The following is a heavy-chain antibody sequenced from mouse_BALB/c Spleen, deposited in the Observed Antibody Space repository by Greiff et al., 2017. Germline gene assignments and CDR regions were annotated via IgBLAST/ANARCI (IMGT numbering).Heavy chain of an antibody. CDR2: ISDGGSYT. CDR1: GFTFSDYY. Sequence: EVKLMESGGGLVKPGGSLKLSCAASGFTFSDYYMYWVRQTPEKRLEWVATISDGGSYTYYPDSVKGRFTISRDNAKNTLYLQMSSLKSEDTAMYYCTREVYYGNYFDYWGQGTTLTVSS. J-gene: IGHJ2*01. CDR3: TREVYYGNYFDY. D-gene: IGHD2-1*01. V-gene: IGHV5-4*02.